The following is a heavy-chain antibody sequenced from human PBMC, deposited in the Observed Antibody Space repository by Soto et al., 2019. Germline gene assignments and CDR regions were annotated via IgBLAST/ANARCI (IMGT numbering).Heavy chain of an antibody. CDR2: ISRDGSKQ. D-gene: IGHD3-16*01. Sequence: QELLVESGGGVVQPGGSLRLSCAASGFMFSNHGMHWVRQAPGKGLEWVALISRDGSKQFYTDSVKGRFSISRDNSKNTLFLQMSGVGVDDMAVYYCVRDDDAGPNAFDLWGQGTMVTVSS. J-gene: IGHJ3*01. CDR3: VRDDDAGPNAFDL. CDR1: GFMFSNHG. V-gene: IGHV3-33*05.